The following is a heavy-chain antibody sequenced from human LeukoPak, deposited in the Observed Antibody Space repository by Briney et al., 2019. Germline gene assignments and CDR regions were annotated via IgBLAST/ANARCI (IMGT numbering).Heavy chain of an antibody. J-gene: IGHJ6*02. CDR2: INPNSGGT. Sequence: ASVKVSCKASGYTFTGYYMHWVRQAPGQGLEWMGWINPNSGGTNYAQKFQGRVTMTRDTSISTAYMELSRLRSDDTAVYYCARGDGIVATIRDYYYSGMDVWGQGTTVTVSS. V-gene: IGHV1-2*02. CDR3: ARGDGIVATIRDYYYSGMDV. CDR1: GYTFTGYY. D-gene: IGHD5-12*01.